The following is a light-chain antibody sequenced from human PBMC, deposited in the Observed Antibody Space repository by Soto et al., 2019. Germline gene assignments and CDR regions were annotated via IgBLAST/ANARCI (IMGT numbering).Light chain of an antibody. Sequence: DIQLTQPPSFLSASVGDRVTITCRASQGISSYLAWYQQKAGKAPKLLIYAASTLQSGVPSRFIGSGSGTEFTLTISSLQPEDFATYYCQQLNTYLLTFGPGTKVDIK. J-gene: IGKJ3*01. CDR3: QQLNTYLLT. CDR1: QGISSY. CDR2: AAS. V-gene: IGKV1-9*01.